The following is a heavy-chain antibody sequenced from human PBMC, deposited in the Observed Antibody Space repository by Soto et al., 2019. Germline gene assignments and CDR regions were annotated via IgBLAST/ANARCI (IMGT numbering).Heavy chain of an antibody. J-gene: IGHJ5*02. D-gene: IGHD1-7*01. CDR3: ARVTGTTSYWFDP. Sequence: ASETLSLTCAVYGGSFSGYYWSWIRQPPGKGPEWIGEINHSGSTNYNPSLKSRVTISVDTSKNQFSLELSSVTAADTAVYYCARVTGTTSYWFDPWGQGTLVTVSS. V-gene: IGHV4-34*01. CDR1: GGSFSGYY. CDR2: INHSGST.